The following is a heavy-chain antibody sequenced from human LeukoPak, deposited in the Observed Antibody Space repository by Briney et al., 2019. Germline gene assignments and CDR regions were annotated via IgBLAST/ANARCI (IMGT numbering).Heavy chain of an antibody. J-gene: IGHJ4*02. D-gene: IGHD5-24*01. Sequence: ASVKVSCKASGYTFTSYGISWVRQAPGQGLEWMGWINAYNGNTNYAQKLQGRVTMTTDTSTSTAYMELRSLRSDDTAVYYCARDPKRWLQFGSYFDYWGQGTLVTVSS. V-gene: IGHV1-18*01. CDR3: ARDPKRWLQFGSYFDY. CDR2: INAYNGNT. CDR1: GYTFTSYG.